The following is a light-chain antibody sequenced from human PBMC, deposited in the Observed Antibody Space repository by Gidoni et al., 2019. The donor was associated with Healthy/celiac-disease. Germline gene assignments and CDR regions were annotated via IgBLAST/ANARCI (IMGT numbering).Light chain of an antibody. J-gene: IGLJ3*02. CDR3: NSRDSSGNHWV. V-gene: IGLV3-19*01. Sequence: SSELTQDPAVSVALGQTVRITCQGDSLRSYYGSWYQQKPGQAPVLVIYGKNNRPSGIPDRFSGSSSGNTVSLTITGAQAEDEADYYCNSRDSSGNHWVFGGGTKLTVL. CDR2: GKN. CDR1: SLRSYY.